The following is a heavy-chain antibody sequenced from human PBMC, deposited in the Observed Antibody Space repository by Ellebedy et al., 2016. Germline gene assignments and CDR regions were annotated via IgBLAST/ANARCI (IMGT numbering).Heavy chain of an antibody. CDR2: IKEDGSNK. J-gene: IGHJ4*02. CDR3: ATDLHPFTRGWGY. Sequence: GGSLRLSCAASGFTFSTYWMYWVRQATGKGLEWVASIKEDGSNKHYVDSVKGRFTISRDTAKTSLYLQMNGLRVEDTAIYYCATDLHPFTRGWGYWGQGTLVTVSS. V-gene: IGHV3-7*01. CDR1: GFTFSTYW. D-gene: IGHD3-10*01.